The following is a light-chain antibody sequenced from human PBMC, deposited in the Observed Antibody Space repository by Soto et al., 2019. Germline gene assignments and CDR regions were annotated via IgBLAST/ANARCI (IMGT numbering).Light chain of an antibody. CDR1: RGISSN. J-gene: IGKJ1*01. V-gene: IGKV3-15*01. CDR3: QQYDSSWA. Sequence: IVMTQSPATLSVSPVERATLSCRASRGISSNLAWYQQKPGQAPRLLIYDASTRATGIPARFSGSGSGTDFTLTISRLEPEDFAVYYCQQYDSSWAFGQGTKVDIK. CDR2: DAS.